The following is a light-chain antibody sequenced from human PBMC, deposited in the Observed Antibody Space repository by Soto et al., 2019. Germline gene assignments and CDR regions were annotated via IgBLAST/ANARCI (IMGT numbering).Light chain of an antibody. CDR1: SSDVGSYNL. J-gene: IGLJ2*01. CDR2: EVS. V-gene: IGLV2-23*02. Sequence: QSVLTRPASVSGSPGQSITISCTGTSSDVGSYNLVSWYQQHPGKAPKLMIYEVSKRPSGVSNRFSGSKSGNTASLTISGLQAEDEADYYCCSYAGSSTCVVFGGGTKVTVL. CDR3: CSYAGSSTCVV.